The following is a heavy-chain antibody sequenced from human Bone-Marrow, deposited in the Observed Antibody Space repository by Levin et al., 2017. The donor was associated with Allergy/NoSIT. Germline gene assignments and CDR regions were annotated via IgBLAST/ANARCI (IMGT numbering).Heavy chain of an antibody. CDR2: ISYDGSNK. V-gene: IGHV3-30*04. CDR1: GFTFSSYA. CDR3: ARDPQNPIAVAGADY. D-gene: IGHD6-19*01. J-gene: IGHJ4*02. Sequence: QSGGSLRLSCAASGFTFSSYAMHWVRQAPGKGLEWVAVISYDGSNKYYADSVKGRFTISRDNSKNTLYLQMNSLRAEDTAVYYCARDPQNPIAVAGADYWGQGTLVTVSS.